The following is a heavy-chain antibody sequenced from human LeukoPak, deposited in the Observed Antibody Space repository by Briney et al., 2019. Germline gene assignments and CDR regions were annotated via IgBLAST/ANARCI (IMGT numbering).Heavy chain of an antibody. CDR3: ARDTGYGDYDP. D-gene: IGHD4-17*01. CDR1: GFTVSSNY. J-gene: IGHJ5*02. Sequence: GGSLRLSCAASGFTVSSNYMSWVRQAPGKGLEWVSVIYSGGSTYYADSVKGRFTISRDNSRDTLNLQMNSLRAEDTAVYYCARDTGYGDYDPWGQGTLVTVSS. V-gene: IGHV3-53*01. CDR2: IYSGGST.